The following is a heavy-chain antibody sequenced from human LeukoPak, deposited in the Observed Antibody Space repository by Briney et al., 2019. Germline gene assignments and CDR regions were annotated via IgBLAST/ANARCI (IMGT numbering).Heavy chain of an antibody. CDR1: GGSISSSSYY. D-gene: IGHD4-17*01. J-gene: IGHJ4*02. Sequence: SETLSLTCTVSGGSISSSSYYWGWIRQPPGKGLEWIGSIYYSGSTYYNPSLKSRVTISVDTSKNQFSLKLSSVTAADTAVYYCARGLYGDYTIDYWGQGTLVTVSS. V-gene: IGHV4-39*07. CDR2: IYYSGST. CDR3: ARGLYGDYTIDY.